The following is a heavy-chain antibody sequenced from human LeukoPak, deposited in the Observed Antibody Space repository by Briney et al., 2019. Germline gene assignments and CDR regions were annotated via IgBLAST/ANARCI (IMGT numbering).Heavy chain of an antibody. V-gene: IGHV4-61*02. CDR3: ARDSGTTGEVKFDP. CDR2: VYTGGST. Sequence: PSETLSLTCTVSGHSMTTGSYYWSWIRKPAGKGLEWIGCVYTGGSTEYNPSLESRVIISMDTSKNQFSLRLRFVTAADTAVYYCARDSGTTGEVKFDPWGQGTLVTVSS. CDR1: GHSMTTGSYY. D-gene: IGHD3-10*01. J-gene: IGHJ5*02.